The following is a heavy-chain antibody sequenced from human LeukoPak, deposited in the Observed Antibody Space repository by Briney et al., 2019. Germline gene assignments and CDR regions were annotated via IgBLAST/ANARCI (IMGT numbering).Heavy chain of an antibody. J-gene: IGHJ4*02. CDR3: AKDRHITIVAAGTSVDY. Sequence: GGSLRLSCAASGFTFSNYWMTWVRQAPGKGLEWVANIKHDGSEKYYVDSVKGRFTVSRDNAKNSLSLQMTSLRAEDTAVYYCAKDRHITIVAAGTSVDYWGQGTLVTVSS. CDR2: IKHDGSEK. CDR1: GFTFSNYW. V-gene: IGHV3-7*03. D-gene: IGHD6-13*01.